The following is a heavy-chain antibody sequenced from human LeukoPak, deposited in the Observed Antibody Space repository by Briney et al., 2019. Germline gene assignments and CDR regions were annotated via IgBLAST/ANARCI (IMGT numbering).Heavy chain of an antibody. Sequence: SETLSLTCTVSGGSIITTNYYWGWIRQPPGKGLEWIGSIYYSGNTYYKPSLKSRVTISVDTSKNQFSLKLSSVTAADTAVYYCARPLVGATGDAFDIWGQGTMVTVSS. J-gene: IGHJ3*02. V-gene: IGHV4-39*07. CDR2: IYYSGNT. CDR3: ARPLVGATGDAFDI. D-gene: IGHD1-26*01. CDR1: GGSIITTNYY.